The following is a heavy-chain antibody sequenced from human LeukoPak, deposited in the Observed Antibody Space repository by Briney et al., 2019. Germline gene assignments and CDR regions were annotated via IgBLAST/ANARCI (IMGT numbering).Heavy chain of an antibody. CDR2: IYYSGST. CDR1: GGSIGSYY. J-gene: IGHJ3*02. CDR3: ARVRGVIITGAFDI. V-gene: IGHV4-59*01. Sequence: PSETLSLTCTVSGGSIGSYYWSWIRQPPGKGLEWLGYIYYSGSTNYNPSLKSRVTISVDTSKNQFSLKLSSVTAADTAVYYCARVRGVIITGAFDIWGQGTMVTVSS. D-gene: IGHD3-10*01.